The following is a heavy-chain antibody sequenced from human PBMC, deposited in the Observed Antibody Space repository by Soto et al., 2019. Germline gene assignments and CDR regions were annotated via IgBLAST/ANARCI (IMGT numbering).Heavy chain of an antibody. Sequence: SETLSLTCTVSGGSISSYYWSWIRQPPGKGLEWIRYIYYSGSTNYNPSLKSRVTISVDTSKNQFSLKLSSVTAADTAVYYCARDLDPTANWFDPWGQGTLVTVSS. CDR3: ARDLDPTANWFDP. V-gene: IGHV4-59*01. J-gene: IGHJ5*02. CDR2: IYYSGST. CDR1: GGSISSYY.